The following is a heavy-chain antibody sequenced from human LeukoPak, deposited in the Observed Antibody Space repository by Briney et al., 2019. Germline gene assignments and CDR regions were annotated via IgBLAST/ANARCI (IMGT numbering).Heavy chain of an antibody. CDR1: GYTFTSYG. Sequence: ASVKVSCKASGYTFTSYGINWVRQATGQGLEWMGWMNPNSGNTGYAQKFQGRVTMTRNTSISTAYMELSSLRSEDTAVYYCARRLELPYYYYYGMDVWGQGTTVTVSS. J-gene: IGHJ6*02. CDR3: ARRLELPYYYYYGMDV. CDR2: MNPNSGNT. D-gene: IGHD3-10*01. V-gene: IGHV1-8*01.